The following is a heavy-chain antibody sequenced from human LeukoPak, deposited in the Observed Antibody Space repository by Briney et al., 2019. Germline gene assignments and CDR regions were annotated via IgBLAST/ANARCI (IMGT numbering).Heavy chain of an antibody. J-gene: IGHJ4*02. CDR1: GGSISSYY. D-gene: IGHD3-16*01. Sequence: PSETLSLTCSVSGGSISSYYWGWIRQPPRRGLDYIGFIHFSGSTNYNPSLEGRVTISADTSTNQFSLKLNSVTAADTAVYYCARGFTIPLGGGFDSWGQGTLVTVSS. CDR2: IHFSGST. V-gene: IGHV4-59*01. CDR3: ARGFTIPLGGGFDS.